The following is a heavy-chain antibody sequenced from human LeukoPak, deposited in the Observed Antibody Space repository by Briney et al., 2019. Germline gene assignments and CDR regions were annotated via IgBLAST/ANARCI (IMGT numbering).Heavy chain of an antibody. J-gene: IGHJ4*02. D-gene: IGHD3-22*01. CDR1: GFTFTSYA. CDR3: AKESGDDSSGYYEVFDY. CDR2: ISGTGGST. V-gene: IGHV3-23*01. Sequence: GGSLRLSCTASGFTFTSYAMSWVRQAPGKGLEWVSVISGTGGSTNHADSVKGRFTISRDNSKNTLYLQMNSLRAEDTAVYYCAKESGDDSSGYYEVFDYLGQGTLVTVSS.